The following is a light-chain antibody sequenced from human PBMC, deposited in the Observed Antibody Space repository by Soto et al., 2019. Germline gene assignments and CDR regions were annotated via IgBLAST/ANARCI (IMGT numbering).Light chain of an antibody. Sequence: EIEMTQSPSSLSVSAGKRVTITCRASQSVGRNLNWYQQKPGKVPRLLIYDASSRQTGIPARYSGSGSGTHFTLTISSLQSEDFATYYCQQCYSSPLTFGEGTKVEIK. V-gene: IGKV1-39*01. CDR3: QQCYSSPLT. CDR1: QSVGRN. CDR2: DAS. J-gene: IGKJ4*01.